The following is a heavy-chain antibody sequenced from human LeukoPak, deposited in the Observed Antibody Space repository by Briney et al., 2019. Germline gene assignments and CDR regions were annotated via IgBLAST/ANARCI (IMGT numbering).Heavy chain of an antibody. V-gene: IGHV5-10-1*01. CDR2: IDPTDSYT. J-gene: IGHJ3*02. D-gene: IGHD4-17*01. CDR1: GYTFTSYW. Sequence: GESLKISCTGSGYTFTSYWISWVRQMPGKGLEWMGMIDPTDSYTNYSPSFQGHVTFSADKSINTAHLQLRGLKASGTAMYYCARGYGVNQGAFDIWGQGTMVTVYS. CDR3: ARGYGVNQGAFDI.